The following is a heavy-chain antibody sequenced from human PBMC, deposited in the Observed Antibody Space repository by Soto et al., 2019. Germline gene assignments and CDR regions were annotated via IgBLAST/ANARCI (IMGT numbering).Heavy chain of an antibody. V-gene: IGHV3-48*02. D-gene: IGHD3-22*01. CDR2: ISSSSSTI. J-gene: IGHJ4*02. CDR3: ARDPPFYYDSSGYYEGFDY. CDR1: GFTFSSYS. Sequence: QLGGSLRLSCAASGFTFSSYSMNWVRQAPGKGLEWVSYISSSSSTIYYADSVKGRFTISRDNTKNSLYLQMNSLRDEDTAVYYCARDPPFYYDSSGYYEGFDYWGQGTLVTVSS.